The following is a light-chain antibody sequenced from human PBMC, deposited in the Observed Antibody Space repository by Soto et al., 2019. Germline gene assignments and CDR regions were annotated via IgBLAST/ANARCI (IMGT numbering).Light chain of an antibody. CDR3: QQYGTKVS. Sequence: ESVLTQSPSSLSLCPGESATLSCLASQSLSSRYLAWYQQKAGQPPRLLMFRSSDRAAGVPDRFSGSASGTEFTLTISSLEPEDFAVYYCQQYGTKVSFGPGTKVDIK. J-gene: IGKJ3*01. CDR1: QSLSSRY. CDR2: RSS. V-gene: IGKV3-20*01.